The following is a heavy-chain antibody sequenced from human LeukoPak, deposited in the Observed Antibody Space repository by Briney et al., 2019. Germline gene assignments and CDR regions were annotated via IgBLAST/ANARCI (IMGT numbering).Heavy chain of an antibody. J-gene: IGHJ4*02. D-gene: IGHD6-6*01. CDR2: IIPIFGTA. Sequence: SVKVSCKASGGTFSSYAISWVRQAPGQGLEWMGGIIPIFGTANYAQKFQGRVTITADESTSTAYMELSSLRSEDTAVYYCARDREYSSSSLNYWGQGTLVTVPS. CDR1: GGTFSSYA. V-gene: IGHV1-69*13. CDR3: ARDREYSSSSLNY.